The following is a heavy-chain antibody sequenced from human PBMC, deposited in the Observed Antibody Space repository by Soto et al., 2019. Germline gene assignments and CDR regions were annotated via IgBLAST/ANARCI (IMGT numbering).Heavy chain of an antibody. CDR2: IYYSGST. D-gene: IGHD2-2*01. Sequence: SETLSLTCTVSGGSISSYYWSWIRQPPGKGLEWIGCIYYSGSTNYNPSLKSRVTISVDTSKNQFSLKLSSVTAADTAVYYCARVRCSSTSCYAFDIWGQGTMVTVSS. CDR3: ARVRCSSTSCYAFDI. V-gene: IGHV4-59*01. CDR1: GGSISSYY. J-gene: IGHJ3*02.